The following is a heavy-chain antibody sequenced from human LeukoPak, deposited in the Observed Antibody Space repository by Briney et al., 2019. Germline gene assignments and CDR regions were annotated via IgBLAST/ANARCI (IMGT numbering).Heavy chain of an antibody. D-gene: IGHD3-10*01. CDR1: GFTFSSYR. J-gene: IGHJ4*02. CDR3: AAAKITMVRGAHY. Sequence: PGGSLRLSCAASGFTFSSYRMNWVRQAPGKGLEWVSYISSSSSTIYYADSVKGRFTISRDNAKNSLYLQMNSLRAEDTAVYYCAAAKITMVRGAHYWGQGTLVTVSS. CDR2: ISSSSSTI. V-gene: IGHV3-48*01.